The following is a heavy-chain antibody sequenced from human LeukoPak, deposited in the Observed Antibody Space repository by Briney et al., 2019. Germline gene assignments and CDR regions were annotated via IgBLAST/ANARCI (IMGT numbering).Heavy chain of an antibody. CDR3: GRGGYSSSSFYGTDV. V-gene: IGHV3-72*01. Sequence: GGSLSLSCAASGFTFSDHYMEWVRQAPGKGLEWIGHTGNKANSYTTEYAASVKGRFSISRDDSKNSLYLQMNSLKTEDTAVYYCGRGGYSSSSFYGTDVWGQGTTVTVSS. CDR1: GFTFSDHY. D-gene: IGHD6-6*01. J-gene: IGHJ6*02. CDR2: TGNKANSYTT.